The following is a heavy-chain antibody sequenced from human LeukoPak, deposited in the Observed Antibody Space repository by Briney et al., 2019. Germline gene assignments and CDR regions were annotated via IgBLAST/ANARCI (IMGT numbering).Heavy chain of an antibody. CDR1: GFTFSSYS. J-gene: IGHJ4*02. Sequence: HSGGSLRLSCAASGFTFSSYSMNWVRQAPGKGLEWVSYISSSSTIYYADSVKGRFTISRDNAKNSLYLQMNSLRDEDTAVYYCARTYCSGGSCFEVYFDYWGQGTLVTVSS. D-gene: IGHD2-15*01. CDR2: ISSSSTI. V-gene: IGHV3-48*02. CDR3: ARTYCSGGSCFEVYFDY.